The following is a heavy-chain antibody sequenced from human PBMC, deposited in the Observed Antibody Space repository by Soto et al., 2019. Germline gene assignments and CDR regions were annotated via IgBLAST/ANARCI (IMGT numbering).Heavy chain of an antibody. CDR3: ARDEFYDTTGHYYVGKSFQH. D-gene: IGHD3-22*01. J-gene: IGHJ1*01. V-gene: IGHV3-74*01. Sequence: EVQLVESGGDLVQPGGSLRLSCAASGFTSNDYWMHWVRQAPGKGLVWVSRIHSDGSSTDYADSVKGRFTISRDNAKNTLYLQMNGLRAEDTAVYYCARDEFYDTTGHYYVGKSFQHWGQGTLVTVSS. CDR2: IHSDGSST. CDR1: GFTSNDYW.